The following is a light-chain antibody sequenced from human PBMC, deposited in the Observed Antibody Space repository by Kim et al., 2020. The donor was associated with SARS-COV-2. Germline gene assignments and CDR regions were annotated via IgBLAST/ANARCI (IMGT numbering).Light chain of an antibody. CDR3: QQRSNWPPFT. V-gene: IGKV3-11*01. J-gene: IGKJ3*01. CDR1: QSVSSY. CDR2: DAS. Sequence: SPGERPTLSCRASQSVSSYLAWYQQKPGQAPRLLIYDASNRATGIPARFSGSGSGTDFTLTISSLEPEDFAVYYCQQRSNWPPFTFGPGTKVDIK.